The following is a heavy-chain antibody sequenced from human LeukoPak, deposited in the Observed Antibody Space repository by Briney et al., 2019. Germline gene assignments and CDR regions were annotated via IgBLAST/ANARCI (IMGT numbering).Heavy chain of an antibody. CDR3: ARVAAFAPDAFDV. CDR1: GYSFTGYF. CDR2: INPNSGDT. Sequence: GASVEVSCRASGYSFTGYFIHWVRQAPGQGLEWMGWINPNSGDTIYAQKFQGWLTLTRDTSIATAYMELTSLKADDTAVYYCARVAAFAPDAFDVWGQGTMVTVSS. V-gene: IGHV1-2*04. D-gene: IGHD6-13*01. J-gene: IGHJ3*01.